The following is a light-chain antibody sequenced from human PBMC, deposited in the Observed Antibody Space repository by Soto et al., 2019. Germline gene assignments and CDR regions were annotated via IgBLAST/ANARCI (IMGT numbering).Light chain of an antibody. J-gene: IGLJ1*01. CDR2: DVS. Sequence: QSVLPQPASGSGSPGQSITISCTGTSSDVGGYNYVSWYQQHPGKAPKLMIYDVSNRPSGVSNRFSGSKSGNTASLTISGLQAEDEADYYCSSYTSSSTLYVFGTGTKVTV. CDR1: SSDVGGYNY. V-gene: IGLV2-14*01. CDR3: SSYTSSSTLYV.